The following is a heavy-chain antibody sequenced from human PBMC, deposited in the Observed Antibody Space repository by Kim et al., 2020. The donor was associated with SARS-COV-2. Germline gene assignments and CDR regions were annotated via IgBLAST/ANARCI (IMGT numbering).Heavy chain of an antibody. CDR2: ISHSGST. J-gene: IGHJ4*02. D-gene: IGHD3-10*01. CDR1: GGSFGGYN. Sequence: SETLFLTCAVYGGSFGGYNWSWIRQPPGKGLEWVGEISHSGSTNYNPALKSRVTISVDTYKNQFSLKLSTVTAADTAVYYCARGHRRFGADLGYWGQGTLVTVSS. V-gene: IGHV4-34*01. CDR3: ARGHRRFGADLGY.